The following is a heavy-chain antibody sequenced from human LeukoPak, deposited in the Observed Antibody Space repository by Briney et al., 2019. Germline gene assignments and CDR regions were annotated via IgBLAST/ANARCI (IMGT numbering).Heavy chain of an antibody. CDR2: IRFDGNEK. CDR1: GFTFSYYG. CDR3: ARGLPVAVAGTFDY. V-gene: IGHV3-30*02. J-gene: IGHJ4*02. Sequence: GGSLRLSCAASGFTFSYYGFHWVRQAPGKGLEWVAFIRFDGNEKYYADSVKGRFTISKDTSRNTLYLQMNSLRAEDTAVYYCARGLPVAVAGTFDYWGQGTLVTVSS. D-gene: IGHD6-19*01.